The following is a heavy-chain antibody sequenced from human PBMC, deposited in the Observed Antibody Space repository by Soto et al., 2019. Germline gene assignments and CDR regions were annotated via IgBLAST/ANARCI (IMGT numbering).Heavy chain of an antibody. CDR3: ARLYGLDAFDI. J-gene: IGHJ3*02. D-gene: IGHD3-16*02. CDR2: IYYSGST. CDR1: GGSISNYY. Sequence: SETLPLTCTVSGGSISNYYWSWIRQPPGKGLEWIGYIYYSGSTNYNPSLKSRVTISVDTSKNQFSLKLSSVTAADTAVYYCARLYGLDAFDIWGQGTMVTVSS. V-gene: IGHV4-59*08.